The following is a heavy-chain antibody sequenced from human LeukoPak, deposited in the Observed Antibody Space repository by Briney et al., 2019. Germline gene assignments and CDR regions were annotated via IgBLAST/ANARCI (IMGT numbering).Heavy chain of an antibody. D-gene: IGHD3-16*01. Sequence: ASVKVSCKTSGYTFTDFGITWVRQAPGQGLEWVGWINTKTGQINLARKLQGRVTMTTDTSTRTAYMELRSLRSDDTAVYLCARDTAYDVDYWGPGTLVTVSS. V-gene: IGHV1-18*01. CDR1: GYTFTDFG. J-gene: IGHJ4*02. CDR2: INTKTGQI. CDR3: ARDTAYDVDY.